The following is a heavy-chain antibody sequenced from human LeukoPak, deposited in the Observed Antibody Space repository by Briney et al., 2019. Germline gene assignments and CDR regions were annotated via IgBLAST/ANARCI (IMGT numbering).Heavy chain of an antibody. J-gene: IGHJ5*02. CDR2: MNPDSGGT. V-gene: IGHV1-8*01. D-gene: IGHD3-16*01. CDR1: GYSFTSYD. CDR3: ARTSRGVGFLFDP. Sequence: ASMMVSCKASGYSFTSYDINWTRQASGQGLEWRGWMNPDSGGTGYAEKFKGRITITSDNSISTAYIKLSSLRAEDTAVYYCARTSRGVGFLFDPWGQGTLVTVSS.